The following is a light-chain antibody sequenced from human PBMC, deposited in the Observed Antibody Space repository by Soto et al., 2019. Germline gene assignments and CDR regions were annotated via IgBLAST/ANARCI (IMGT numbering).Light chain of an antibody. CDR2: DVT. Sequence: QSALTQPRSVSGSPGQSVTISCTGTRRDVGGYDFVSWYQQYPGKAPNFMIYDVTERPSGVPDRFSGSKSGNTASLTISGRQAEDEADYDCCAYAGSYTFVFGGGTKLTVL. CDR3: CAYAGSYTFV. J-gene: IGLJ2*01. V-gene: IGLV2-11*01. CDR1: RRDVGGYDF.